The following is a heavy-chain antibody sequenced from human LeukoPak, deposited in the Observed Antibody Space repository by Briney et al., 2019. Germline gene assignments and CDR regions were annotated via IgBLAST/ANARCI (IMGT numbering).Heavy chain of an antibody. D-gene: IGHD3-3*01. V-gene: IGHV3-53*01. CDR2: IYSGGST. J-gene: IGHJ4*02. Sequence: GGSLRLSCTASGFIFGDYCMTWVRQAPGRGLEWVSVIYSGGSTYYADSVKGRFTISRDNSKNTLYLQMNSLRAEDTAVYYCARAGGFWSDFPYYFDYWGQGTLVTVSS. CDR1: GFIFGDYC. CDR3: ARAGGFWSDFPYYFDY.